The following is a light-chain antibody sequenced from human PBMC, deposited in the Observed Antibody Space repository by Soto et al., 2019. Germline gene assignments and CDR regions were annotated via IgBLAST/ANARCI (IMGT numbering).Light chain of an antibody. Sequence: DIQMTQSPSTLSACVGDRVIITCRASQNITNWLAWYQQRPGKAPELLIYTAPVLESGVPSRFSGSGSGTEFALTISSLQPDDLAIYYCQQYHSYPLTFGGGTKVEIK. CDR3: QQYHSYPLT. J-gene: IGKJ4*01. CDR1: QNITNW. CDR2: TAP. V-gene: IGKV1-5*03.